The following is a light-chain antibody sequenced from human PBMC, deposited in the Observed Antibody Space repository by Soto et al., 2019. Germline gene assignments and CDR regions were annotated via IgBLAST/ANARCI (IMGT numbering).Light chain of an antibody. V-gene: IGKV3-11*01. CDR3: QQRSNWPRT. Sequence: EIVLTQSPATLSLSPGERATLSCRASQTVSSYLAWYQHKPGQAPRLLIYDASNRATGIPARFSGSGSGTDFTLTISSLDPEDFAVYYCQQRSNWPRTFGQGTKVEIK. CDR2: DAS. J-gene: IGKJ1*01. CDR1: QTVSSY.